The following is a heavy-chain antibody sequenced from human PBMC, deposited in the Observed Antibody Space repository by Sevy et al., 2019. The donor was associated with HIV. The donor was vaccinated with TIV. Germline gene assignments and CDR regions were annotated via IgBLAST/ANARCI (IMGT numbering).Heavy chain of an antibody. CDR3: ATEYSYDY. J-gene: IGHJ4*02. CDR2: INSNSGAT. Sequence: ASVKVSCKASGHTFSGYYIQWVRQAPGKGLEWMGWINSNSGATSYAQKFQASVTMTRDTSISTAYMELSRLRSDDTAVYYCATEYSYDYWGQGTLVTVSS. CDR1: GHTFSGYY. D-gene: IGHD4-4*01. V-gene: IGHV1-2*02.